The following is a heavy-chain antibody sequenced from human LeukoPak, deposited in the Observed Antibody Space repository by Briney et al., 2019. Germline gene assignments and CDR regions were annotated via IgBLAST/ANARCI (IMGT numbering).Heavy chain of an antibody. CDR1: GFTLSSYS. Sequence: GGSLRLSCAASGFTLSSYSMNWVRQAPGKGLEWVSSISSSSSYIYYADSVKGRFTISRDNAKNSLYLQMNSLRAEDTAVYYCARVGYYDSSGYYHWGQGTLVTVSS. CDR2: ISSSSSYI. J-gene: IGHJ5*02. V-gene: IGHV3-21*01. CDR3: ARVGYYDSSGYYH. D-gene: IGHD3-22*01.